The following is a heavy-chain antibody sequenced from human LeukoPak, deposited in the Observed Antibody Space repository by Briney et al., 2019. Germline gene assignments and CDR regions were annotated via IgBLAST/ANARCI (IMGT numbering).Heavy chain of an antibody. CDR2: ISYDGSNK. J-gene: IGHJ4*02. Sequence: GGSLRLSCAASGFTFSSYWLTWVRQAPGKGLEWVAVISYDGSNKYYADSVKGRFTISRDNSKNTLYLQMNSLRAEDTAVYYCAKGRLAGGQQLEDWGQGTLVTVSS. CDR3: AKGRLAGGQQLED. V-gene: IGHV3-30*18. CDR1: GFTFSSYW. D-gene: IGHD6-13*01.